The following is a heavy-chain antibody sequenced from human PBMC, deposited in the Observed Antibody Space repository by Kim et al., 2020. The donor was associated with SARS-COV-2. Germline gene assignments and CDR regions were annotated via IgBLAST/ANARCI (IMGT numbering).Heavy chain of an antibody. D-gene: IGHD4-17*01. CDR3: ARDQIPVTTTWFDP. CDR1: GYTFTNYA. J-gene: IGHJ5*02. V-gene: IGHV1-3*01. Sequence: ASVKVSCKASGYTFTNYAMHWVRQAPGQGLEWMGWINAGNGNTKYSQKFQGRVTITRDTSASTAYMELSSLRSEDTALYYCARDQIPVTTTWFDPWGQGTLVTVSS. CDR2: INAGNGNT.